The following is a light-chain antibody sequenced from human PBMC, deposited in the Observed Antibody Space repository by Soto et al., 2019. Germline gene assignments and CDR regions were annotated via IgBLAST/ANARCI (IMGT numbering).Light chain of an antibody. J-gene: IGKJ4*01. CDR3: QQYYSTPPT. CDR1: QTINSNY. Sequence: EIVLTQSPGTLSLSPGERATLSCRASQTINSNYLVWYQQKPGQPPKVLINWASTRESGVPDRFSGSGSGADFTLTISSLQAEDVAVYYCQQYYSTPPTFGGGTKLEIK. CDR2: WAS. V-gene: IGKV4-1*01.